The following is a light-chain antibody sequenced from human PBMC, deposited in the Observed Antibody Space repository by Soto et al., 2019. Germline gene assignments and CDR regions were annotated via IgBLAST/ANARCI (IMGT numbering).Light chain of an antibody. V-gene: IGKV1-39*01. CDR3: QQSYDSPPT. J-gene: IGKJ4*01. CDR1: QTINNY. CDR2: GAS. Sequence: DIQMTQSPSTLSASAGDRVTITCRASQTINNYLNWYQQKPGKAPKCLIYGASSLQSGVSSRFSGRGSGTDYTLTISSLQPEDFATYYCQQSYDSPPTVGGGTKVDIK.